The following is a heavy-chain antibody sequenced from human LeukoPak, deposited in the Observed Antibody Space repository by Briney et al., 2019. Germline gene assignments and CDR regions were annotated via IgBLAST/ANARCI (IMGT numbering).Heavy chain of an antibody. CDR3: ARSSFRGIVVVPAAMRYWFDP. V-gene: IGHV4-34*01. CDR2: INHSGST. J-gene: IGHJ5*02. D-gene: IGHD2-2*01. CDR1: GGSFSGYY. Sequence: SETLSLTCAVYGGSFSGYYWSWIRQPPGKGLEWIGEINHSGSTNYNPSLKSRVTISVDTSKNQFSLKLSSVTAADTAVYYCARSSFRGIVVVPAAMRYWFDPWGQGTLVTVSS.